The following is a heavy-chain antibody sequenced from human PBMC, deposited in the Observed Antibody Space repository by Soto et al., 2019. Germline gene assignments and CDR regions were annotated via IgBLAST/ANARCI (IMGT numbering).Heavy chain of an antibody. V-gene: IGHV4-31*03. Sequence: PSETLSLTCTVPGGSISSGGYYWSWIRQHPGKGLEWIGYIYYSGSTYYNPSLKSRVTISVDTSKNQFSLKLSSVTAADTAVYYCARGVSPTFYGGNREIIYYYYGMDVWGQGTTVTVSS. J-gene: IGHJ6*02. D-gene: IGHD4-17*01. CDR1: GGSISSGGYY. CDR2: IYYSGST. CDR3: ARGVSPTFYGGNREIIYYYYGMDV.